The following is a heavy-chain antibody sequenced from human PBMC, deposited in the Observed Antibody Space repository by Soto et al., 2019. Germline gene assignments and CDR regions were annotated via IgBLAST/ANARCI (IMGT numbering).Heavy chain of an antibody. D-gene: IGHD5-18*01. Sequence: QVQLQESGPGLVKPSQTLSLTCTVSGGSISSGDYYWSWIRQHPGKGLEWIGYIFYTGSTYYNPSLNSRVTISLDRCKNQFSLKLTSVTAADTAVFYCAGARHSYGLGSWFDPWGQGSLVTVSS. J-gene: IGHJ5*02. CDR1: GGSISSGDYY. CDR2: IFYTGST. V-gene: IGHV4-31*03. CDR3: AGARHSYGLGSWFDP.